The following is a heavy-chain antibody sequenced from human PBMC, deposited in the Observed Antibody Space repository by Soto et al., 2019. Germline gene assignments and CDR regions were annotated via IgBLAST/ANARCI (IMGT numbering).Heavy chain of an antibody. CDR2: IWYDGSNK. CDR1: GFTFSSYG. CDR3: ARGPDIVATTGYFDY. Sequence: QVQLVESGGGVVQPGRSLRLSCAASGFTFSSYGMHWVRQAPGKGLEWVAVIWYDGSNKYYADSVKGRFTISRDNSKNTRNLQMKSLRAEDTAVYYCARGPDIVATTGYFDYWGQGTLVTVSS. V-gene: IGHV3-33*01. J-gene: IGHJ4*02. D-gene: IGHD5-12*01.